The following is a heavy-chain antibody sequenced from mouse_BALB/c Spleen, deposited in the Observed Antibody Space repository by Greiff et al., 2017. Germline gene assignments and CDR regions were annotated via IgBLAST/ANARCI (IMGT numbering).Heavy chain of an antibody. CDR1: GFTFSSFG. D-gene: IGHD3-1*01. Sequence: LMESGGGLVQPGGSRKLSCAASGFTFSSFGMHWVRQAPEKGLEWVAYISSGSSTIYYADTVKGRFTISRDNPKNTLFLQMTSLRSEDTAMYYCARNLRDWYFDVWGAGTTVTVSS. V-gene: IGHV5-17*02. CDR3: ARNLRDWYFDV. CDR2: ISSGSSTI. J-gene: IGHJ1*01.